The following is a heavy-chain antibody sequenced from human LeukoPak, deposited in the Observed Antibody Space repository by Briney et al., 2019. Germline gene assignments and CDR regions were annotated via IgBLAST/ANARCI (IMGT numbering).Heavy chain of an antibody. CDR1: GFTFISCA. CDR2: ISGSGGST. V-gene: IGHV3-23*01. D-gene: IGHD1-26*01. J-gene: IGHJ4*02. Sequence: QPGGSLRLSCVASGFTFISCAMSWVRQAPGKGLEWVSGISGSGGSTYYADSVKGRFTISRDNSKNTLYLQMNSLRAEDTAVYYCAKARATTNPRLENWSQGALVTVSS. CDR3: AKARATTNPRLEN.